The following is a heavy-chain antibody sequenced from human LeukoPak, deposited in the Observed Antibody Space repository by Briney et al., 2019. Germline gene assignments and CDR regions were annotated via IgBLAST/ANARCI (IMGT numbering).Heavy chain of an antibody. D-gene: IGHD1-26*01. CDR1: GFTFSSYS. Sequence: GGSLRLSCAASGFTFSSYSMNWVRQAPGKGLEWVSSISSSSYIYYADSVKGRFTISRDNAKNSLYLQMNSLRAEDTAVYYCAREVGATTFDYWGQGTLVTVSS. V-gene: IGHV3-21*01. J-gene: IGHJ4*02. CDR2: ISSSSYI. CDR3: AREVGATTFDY.